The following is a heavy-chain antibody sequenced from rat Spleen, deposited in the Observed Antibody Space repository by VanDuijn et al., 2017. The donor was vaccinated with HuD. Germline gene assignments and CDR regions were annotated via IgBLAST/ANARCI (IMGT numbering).Heavy chain of an antibody. J-gene: IGHJ2*01. CDR1: GFTFSDYG. V-gene: IGHV5S13*01. D-gene: IGHD5-1*01. Sequence: EVQLVESGGGLVQPGRSMKLSCAASGFTFSDYGMVWVLQAPTKGLEWVASITNTGRSTYYPDSVRGRFAISRDTAENTLYLQMSSLRSEDTATYYCTRNWELDSWGQGVMVTVSS. CDR3: TRNWELDS. CDR2: ITNTGRST.